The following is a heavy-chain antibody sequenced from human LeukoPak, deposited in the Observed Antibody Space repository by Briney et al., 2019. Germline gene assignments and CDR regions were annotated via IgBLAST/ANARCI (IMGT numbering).Heavy chain of an antibody. V-gene: IGHV6-1*01. CDR2: AYYRSKWYN. Sequence: SQTLSLTCAISGDSVSSNSAAWTWIRQSPSGGLEWLGRAYYRSKWYNDYAVSVKTRISINPDTSKNQFSLQLNSVTPEDTAVYYCARDVLGIHFDYWGQGTLVTVSS. D-gene: IGHD7-27*01. J-gene: IGHJ4*02. CDR1: GDSVSSNSAA. CDR3: ARDVLGIHFDY.